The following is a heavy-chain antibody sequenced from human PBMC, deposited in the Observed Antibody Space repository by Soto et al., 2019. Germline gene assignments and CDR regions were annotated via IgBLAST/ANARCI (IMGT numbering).Heavy chain of an antibody. Sequence: SLRLCCAACGFTVSSYGMHWFRQTPGKGLEWVAVIWYDGSNKYYAESVKGRFTISRDASKNTLYLQMNSLRVEDTAVYHCESRPGSFDGAFAYWGQGTQVTVSS. D-gene: IGHD3-16*01. CDR1: GFTVSSYG. V-gene: IGHV3-33*03. J-gene: IGHJ4*02. CDR2: IWYDGSNK. CDR3: ESRPGSFDGAFAY.